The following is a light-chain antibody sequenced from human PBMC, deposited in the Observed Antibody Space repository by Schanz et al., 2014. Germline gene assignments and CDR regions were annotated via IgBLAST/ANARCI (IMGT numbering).Light chain of an antibody. CDR3: QQYGNSPRT. CDR1: QSVGSNY. J-gene: IGKJ1*01. CDR2: DAS. Sequence: DIVLTQSPGTLSLSPGERATLSCRASQSVGSNYLAWYQQTPGQAPRLLIYDASSRATGIPARFSGSGSGTDFTLTISSLEPEDFAVYYCQQYGNSPRTFGQGTKVEIK. V-gene: IGKV3-20*01.